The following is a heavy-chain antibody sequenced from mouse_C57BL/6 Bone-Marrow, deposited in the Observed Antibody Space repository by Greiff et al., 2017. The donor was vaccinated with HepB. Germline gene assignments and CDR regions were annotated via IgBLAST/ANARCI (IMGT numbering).Heavy chain of an antibody. CDR1: GYTFTSYW. Sequence: QVQLQQPGAELVRPGTSVKLSCKASGYTFTSYWMHWVKQRPGQGLEWIGVIDPSDSYTNYNQKFKGKATLTVDTSSSTAYMQLSSLTSEDSAVYYCASPHLFTTVVATEWYFDVWGTGTTVTVSS. CDR3: ASPHLFTTVVATEWYFDV. J-gene: IGHJ1*03. V-gene: IGHV1-59*01. D-gene: IGHD1-1*01. CDR2: IDPSDSYT.